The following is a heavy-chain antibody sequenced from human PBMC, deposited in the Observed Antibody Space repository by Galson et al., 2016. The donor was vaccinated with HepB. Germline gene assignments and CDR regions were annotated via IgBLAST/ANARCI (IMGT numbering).Heavy chain of an antibody. CDR1: GGSISSSYYF. V-gene: IGHV4-39*01. Sequence: ETLSLTCTVSGGSISSSYYFWAWIRKPPGKGLDWIGSIYYSGTTHYNPSLQSRVTISVDTSKNQFSLRLTFVTAADTAVYSCARQDRSGLVNFWGQGTMVTVSS. D-gene: IGHD3/OR15-3a*01. J-gene: IGHJ3*01. CDR2: IYYSGTT. CDR3: ARQDRSGLVNF.